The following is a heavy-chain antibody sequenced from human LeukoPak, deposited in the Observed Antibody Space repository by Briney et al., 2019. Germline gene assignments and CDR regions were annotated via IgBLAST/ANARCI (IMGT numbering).Heavy chain of an antibody. CDR2: IIGSGGST. CDR3: AKSRIVVPRYYFDY. CDR1: GFTFSTYA. V-gene: IGHV3-23*01. J-gene: IGHJ4*02. D-gene: IGHD3-22*01. Sequence: PGGSLRLSCAASGFTFSTYATTWVRQAPGRGVEWVSAIIGSGGSTYYTDSVKGRFTISRDNSKNTLYLQMNSLRAEDTAVYYCAKSRIVVPRYYFDYWGQGTLVTVSS.